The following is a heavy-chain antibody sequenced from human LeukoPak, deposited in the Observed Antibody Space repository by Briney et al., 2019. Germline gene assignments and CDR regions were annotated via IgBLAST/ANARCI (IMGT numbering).Heavy chain of an antibody. CDR1: GGSISNYY. Sequence: SETLSLTCAVYGGSISNYYWSWIRQPPGKGLEWIGYISYSGSTNYNPSLKSRVTISVDTSKNQFSLKLSSVTAADTAVYYCARDGFGEFPFDYWGQGTLVTVSS. CDR2: ISYSGST. D-gene: IGHD3-10*01. CDR3: ARDGFGEFPFDY. V-gene: IGHV4-59*01. J-gene: IGHJ4*02.